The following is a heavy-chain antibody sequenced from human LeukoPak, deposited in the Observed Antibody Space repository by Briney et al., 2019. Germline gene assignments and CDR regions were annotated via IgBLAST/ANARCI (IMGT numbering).Heavy chain of an antibody. CDR2: ISYDGSNK. CDR3: ASNYYDSSGYFGAFDI. D-gene: IGHD3-22*01. J-gene: IGHJ3*02. V-gene: IGHV3-30-3*01. Sequence: GGSLRLSCAASGFTFSSYAMLWVRQAPGKGLEWVAVISYDGSNKYYADSVKGRFTISRDNSKNTLYLQMNSLRAEDTAVYYCASNYYDSSGYFGAFDIWGQGTMVTVSS. CDR1: GFTFSSYA.